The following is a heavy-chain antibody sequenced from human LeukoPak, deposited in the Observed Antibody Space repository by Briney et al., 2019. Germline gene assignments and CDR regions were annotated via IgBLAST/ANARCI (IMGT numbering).Heavy chain of an antibody. V-gene: IGHV4-59*01. CDR1: GGSISSYY. J-gene: IGHJ6*02. CDR3: ARGYGSGTSNYYYYGMDV. Sequence: SETLSLTCTVSGGSISSYYWSWIRQPPGKGLEWIGYVYYSGSTNYNPSLKSRVTISVDTSKNQFSLKPSSVTAADTAVYYCARGYGSGTSNYYYYGMDVWGQGTTVTVSS. CDR2: VYYSGST. D-gene: IGHD3-10*01.